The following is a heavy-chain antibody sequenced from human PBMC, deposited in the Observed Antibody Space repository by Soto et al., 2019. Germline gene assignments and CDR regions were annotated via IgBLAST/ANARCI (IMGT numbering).Heavy chain of an antibody. CDR3: ARDQSFDRTYYYGIDV. V-gene: IGHV1-18*01. CDR2: ISPFNGNT. CDR1: GYPFTHYG. J-gene: IGHJ6*02. D-gene: IGHD3-16*01. Sequence: ASVKVSCKSSGYPFTHYGITWIRQAPGQGLEWMGWISPFNGNTNYGQTLQGRVTLTTDTSTSTVFMELRSLTSDDTAFYYCARDQSFDRTYYYGIDVWGQGTTVTVSS.